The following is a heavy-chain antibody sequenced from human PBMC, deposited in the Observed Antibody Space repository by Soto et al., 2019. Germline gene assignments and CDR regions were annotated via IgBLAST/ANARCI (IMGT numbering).Heavy chain of an antibody. CDR2: ISGSGGST. CDR3: AKGLTARSMEV. V-gene: IGHV3-23*01. CDR1: GFTFSSYA. Sequence: VGSLGLCCASSGFTFSSYAMSCVRQSPGKWLEWVSAISGSGGSTYYADSVKGRFTISRDNSKNTLYLQMNSLRAEDTAVYYCAKGLTARSMEVWGQGT. J-gene: IGHJ6*01.